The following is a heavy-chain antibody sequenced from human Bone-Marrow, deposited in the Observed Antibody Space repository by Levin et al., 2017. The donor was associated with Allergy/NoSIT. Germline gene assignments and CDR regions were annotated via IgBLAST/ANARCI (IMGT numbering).Heavy chain of an antibody. J-gene: IGHJ1*01. CDR3: TRSSVWFGEMFQY. Sequence: GESLKISCQASGYTFTIYALHWVRQAPGQGLEWMGWINAGKGNTKYSQKFQDRVTISRDTSASTAYMELSGLRSEDTAVYYCTRSSVWFGEMFQYWGQGTMVTVSS. V-gene: IGHV1-3*01. D-gene: IGHD3-10*01. CDR1: GYTFTIYA. CDR2: INAGKGNT.